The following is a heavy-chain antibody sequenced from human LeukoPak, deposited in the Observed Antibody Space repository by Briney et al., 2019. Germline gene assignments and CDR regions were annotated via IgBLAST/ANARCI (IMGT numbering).Heavy chain of an antibody. CDR3: ATDFYCSSTSCYTYYYYGMDV. D-gene: IGHD2-2*02. CDR1: GYSFTSYW. CDR2: IDPSDSYT. V-gene: IGHV5-10-1*01. J-gene: IGHJ6*02. Sequence: GESLQISCKGSGYSFTSYWISWVRQMPGKGLERMGRIDPSDSYTNYSPSFQGHVTISADKSISTAYLQWSSLKASDTAMYYCATDFYCSSTSCYTYYYYGMDVWGQGTTVTVSS.